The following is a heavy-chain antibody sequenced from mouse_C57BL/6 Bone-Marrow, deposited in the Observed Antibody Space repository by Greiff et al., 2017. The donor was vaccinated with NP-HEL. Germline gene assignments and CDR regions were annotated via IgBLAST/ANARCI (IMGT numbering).Heavy chain of an antibody. Sequence: QVQLQQSGAELARPGASVKLSCKASGYTFTSYGISWVKQRTGQGLEWIGEIYPRSGNTYYNEKFKGKATLTADKSSSTAYMELRSLTSEDSAVYFCARREIYYPYYFDYWGQGTTLTVSS. CDR2: IYPRSGNT. V-gene: IGHV1-81*01. D-gene: IGHD1-1*01. CDR3: ARREIYYPYYFDY. CDR1: GYTFTSYG. J-gene: IGHJ2*01.